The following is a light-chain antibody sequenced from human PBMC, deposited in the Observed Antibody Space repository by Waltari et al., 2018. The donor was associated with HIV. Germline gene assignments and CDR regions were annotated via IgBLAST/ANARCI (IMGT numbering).Light chain of an antibody. CDR1: SSNIGSNT. CDR2: SNN. CDR3: AAWDDSLNGQGV. V-gene: IGLV1-44*01. Sequence: QSVLTQPPSASGNPGQRVTISCSGSSSNIGSNTVNWYQQLPGMAPKLRIYSNNQRPSGVPDRFSGSKSGTSASLAISGLQSEDEADYYCAAWDDSLNGQGVFGGGTKLTVL. J-gene: IGLJ2*01.